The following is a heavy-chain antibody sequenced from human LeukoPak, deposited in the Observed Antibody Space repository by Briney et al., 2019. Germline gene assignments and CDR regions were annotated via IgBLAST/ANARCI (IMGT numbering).Heavy chain of an antibody. CDR2: IYHSGST. D-gene: IGHD2-21*01. CDR1: GGSISSSY. CDR3: AKLHQSAFDI. Sequence: SETLSLICTVSGGSISSSYWSWIREPPGKGLEWIGDIYHSGSTNYNPSLKSRVTISVDKSKNQFSLKLTSVTAADTAVYYCAKLHQSAFDIWGQGTMVTVSS. J-gene: IGHJ3*02. V-gene: IGHV4-59*12.